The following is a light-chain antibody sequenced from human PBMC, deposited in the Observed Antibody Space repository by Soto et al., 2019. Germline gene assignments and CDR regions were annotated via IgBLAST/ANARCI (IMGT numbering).Light chain of an antibody. CDR3: ISYTDRQSYL. Sequence: QSVLTQPASVSGSPGQSITISCTVSSNNFAIYRYVSWFQQHPGKAPKLMIFDVNSRPSGAPNRFSGSKSGNTTSLTISGLQAEDEADYYRISYTDRQSYLFGTGTKVTVL. CDR2: DVN. J-gene: IGLJ1*01. V-gene: IGLV2-14*03. CDR1: SNNFAIYRY.